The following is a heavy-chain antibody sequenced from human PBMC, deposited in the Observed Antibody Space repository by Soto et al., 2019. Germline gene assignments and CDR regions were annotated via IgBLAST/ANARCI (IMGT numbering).Heavy chain of an antibody. J-gene: IGHJ4*02. CDR3: ATEYSSPFDY. CDR1: GFTFSNAW. CDR2: IQCKTDGGTT. V-gene: IGHV3-15*01. D-gene: IGHD6-13*01. Sequence: GSLRLSCAASGFTFSNAWRSWVRQARGKGREGVGRIQCKTDGGTTDYAAPVKGRFTISRDDSKNTLYLQMNSLKTDDTAVYYCATEYSSPFDYWGQGTLVTVSS.